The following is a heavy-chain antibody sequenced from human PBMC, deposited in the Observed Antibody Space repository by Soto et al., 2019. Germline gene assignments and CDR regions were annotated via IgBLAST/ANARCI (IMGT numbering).Heavy chain of an antibody. J-gene: IGHJ5*02. V-gene: IGHV4-59*01. Sequence: SETLSLTCTVSGGSISSDYWSWIRQPPGKGLEWIGYIHYSGSTNHNPSLKSRVTISVDTSKNEFSLKLSSVTAADTAVYYCARTYYGSGSYYNGYFDPWGQGTLVTV. D-gene: IGHD3-10*01. CDR1: GGSISSDY. CDR3: ARTYYGSGSYYNGYFDP. CDR2: IHYSGST.